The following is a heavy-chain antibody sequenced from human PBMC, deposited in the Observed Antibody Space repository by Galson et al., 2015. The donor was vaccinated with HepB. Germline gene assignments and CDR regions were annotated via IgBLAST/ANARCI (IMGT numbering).Heavy chain of an antibody. CDR2: ISGSGGST. V-gene: IGHV3-23*01. Sequence: SLRLSCAASGFNFSSHAMSWVRQAPGKGLEWVSGISGSGGSTHCADSVKGRFTISRDNSKNTLYLQMNSLSAEDTAVYYCAKDMEWLVPIYHFDYWGQGTLLTVSS. CDR1: GFNFSSHA. J-gene: IGHJ4*02. CDR3: AKDMEWLVPIYHFDY. D-gene: IGHD6-19*01.